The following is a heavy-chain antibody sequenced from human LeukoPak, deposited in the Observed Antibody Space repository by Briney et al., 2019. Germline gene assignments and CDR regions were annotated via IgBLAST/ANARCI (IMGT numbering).Heavy chain of an antibody. CDR1: GGTFRSYA. V-gene: IGHV1-69*05. J-gene: IGHJ4*02. CDR2: FIPIFGTA. CDR3: ARGSQLWISPFGY. Sequence: SVKVSCKASGGTFRSYAISWVRQAPGQGLEWMGGFIPIFGTANYAQKLQGRVTMTTDTSTSTAYMELRSLRSDDTAVYYCARGSQLWISPFGYWGQGTLVTVSS. D-gene: IGHD5-18*01.